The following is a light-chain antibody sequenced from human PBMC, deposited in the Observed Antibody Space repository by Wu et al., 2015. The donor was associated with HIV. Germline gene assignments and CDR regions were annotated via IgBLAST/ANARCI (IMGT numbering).Light chain of an antibody. CDR1: QSISSSS. CDR3: QQYHNLYT. J-gene: IGKJ2*01. CDR2: GAS. V-gene: IGKV3-20*01. Sequence: EIVLTQSPATLSLSPGKRVTLSCRASQSISSSSLAWYQQKPGQAPRLLIYGASNRATGIPDRFSGSGSGTDFTLTISRVDPEDFAVYYCQQYHNLYTFGQGTKLDI.